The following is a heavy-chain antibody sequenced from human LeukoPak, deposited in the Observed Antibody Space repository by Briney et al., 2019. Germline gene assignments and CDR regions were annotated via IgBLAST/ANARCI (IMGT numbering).Heavy chain of an antibody. D-gene: IGHD3-16*01. J-gene: IGHJ3*01. CDR2: FSTYNGDT. Sequence: ASVKVSCKASGGTFSSYAIGWVRQAPGQRPEWMGWFSTYNGDTKYAQKLKGRLTLTADTLKTTAYMELRTLISDDTATYYCAIGQGVITWGGADVYDVWGQGTTVIVSS. V-gene: IGHV1-18*01. CDR1: GGTFSSYA. CDR3: AIGQGVITWGGADVYDV.